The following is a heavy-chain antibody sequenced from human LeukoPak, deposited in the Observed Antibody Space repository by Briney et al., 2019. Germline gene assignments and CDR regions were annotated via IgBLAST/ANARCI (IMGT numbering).Heavy chain of an antibody. J-gene: IGHJ2*01. Sequence: SETLSLTCAVYGGSFSGYYWSWIRQPPGKGLEWIGEINHSGSTNYNPSLKSRVTISVDTSKNQFSLKLSSVTAADTAVYYCARDTYYYGSGSQYWYFDLWGRGTLVTVSS. CDR2: INHSGST. CDR1: GGSFSGYY. D-gene: IGHD3-10*01. V-gene: IGHV4-34*01. CDR3: ARDTYYYGSGSQYWYFDL.